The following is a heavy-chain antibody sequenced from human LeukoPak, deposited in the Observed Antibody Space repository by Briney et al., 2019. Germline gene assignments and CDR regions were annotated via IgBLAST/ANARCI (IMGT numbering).Heavy chain of an antibody. CDR3: ARGRHTFIAVDYFDY. V-gene: IGHV3-23*01. CDR1: GFTFSSYA. J-gene: IGHJ4*02. CDR2: ISGSGGST. Sequence: GGSLRLSCAASGFTFSSYAMNWVRQAPGKGLEWVSAISGSGGSTYYADSVKGRFTTSRDNSKNTLYLQMNSLRAEDSALYYCARGRHTFIAVDYFDYWGQGTLVTVSS. D-gene: IGHD6-19*01.